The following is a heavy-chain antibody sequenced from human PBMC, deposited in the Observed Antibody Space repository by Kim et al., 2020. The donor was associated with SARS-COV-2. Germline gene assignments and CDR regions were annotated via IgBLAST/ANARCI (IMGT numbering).Heavy chain of an antibody. CDR3: TRDLKTIGLDP. CDR2: P. V-gene: IGHV3-13*05. D-gene: IGHD3-10*01. J-gene: IGHJ5*02. Sequence: PYNAGSVKGRFTISREKAEKSLYLQMNSLRAGDTAVYYCTRDLKTIGLDPWGQGTLVIVSS.